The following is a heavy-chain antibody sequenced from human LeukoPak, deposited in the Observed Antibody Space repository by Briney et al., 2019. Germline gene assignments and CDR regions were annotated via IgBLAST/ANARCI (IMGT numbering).Heavy chain of an antibody. D-gene: IGHD3-22*01. Sequence: GGSLRLSCAASGFTSSSYGMHWVRQAPGKGLEWVAAISYDGSNKYYADSVKGRFTISRDNSKNTLYLQMNSLRAEDTALYYCAKDNYYDSSAYQDYWGQGTLVTVSS. J-gene: IGHJ4*02. CDR2: ISYDGSNK. CDR1: GFTSSSYG. CDR3: AKDNYYDSSAYQDY. V-gene: IGHV3-30*18.